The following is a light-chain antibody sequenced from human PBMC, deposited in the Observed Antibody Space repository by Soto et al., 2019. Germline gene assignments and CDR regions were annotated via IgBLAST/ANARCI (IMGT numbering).Light chain of an antibody. CDR1: SSNIGAGYD. Sequence: QSVLTQPPSVSGAPGQRVTISCTGSSSNIGAGYDVHWYQHLPERAPKLLIYDDSNRPSGVPDRFSGSKSGTSASLAITGLQAEDEADYYCAAWDDSLSGGVFGGGTKLTVL. CDR2: DDS. CDR3: AAWDDSLSGGV. J-gene: IGLJ3*02. V-gene: IGLV1-40*01.